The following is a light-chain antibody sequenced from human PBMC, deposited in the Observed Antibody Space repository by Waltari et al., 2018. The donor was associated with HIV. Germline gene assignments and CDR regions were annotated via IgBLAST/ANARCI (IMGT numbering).Light chain of an antibody. Sequence: QSVLTQPPSASGNPGQKVTTSCSGGTANIGANFVFWFQQFPGTAPELLIYRDNLRHSGVPARFSGSKSGTSASLTISGLRSDDEAHYFCAVLDDTLGGGVFGGGTKLTVL. J-gene: IGLJ2*01. CDR2: RDN. V-gene: IGLV1-47*01. CDR3: AVLDDTLGGGV. CDR1: TANIGANF.